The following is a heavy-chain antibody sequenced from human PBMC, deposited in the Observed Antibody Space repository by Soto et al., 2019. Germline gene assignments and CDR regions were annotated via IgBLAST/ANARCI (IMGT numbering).Heavy chain of an antibody. J-gene: IGHJ3*02. CDR2: IYPGDSDT. Sequence: GEALKISCKGSGYSFTSYWIGWVRQMPGKGLEWMGIIYPGDSDTRYSPSFQGQVTISADKSISTAYLQWSSLKASDTAMYYCARRPYSNDYGDYASAFDXWGQGTMVIVSS. CDR1: GYSFTSYW. CDR3: ARRPYSNDYGDYASAFDX. D-gene: IGHD4-17*01. V-gene: IGHV5-51*01.